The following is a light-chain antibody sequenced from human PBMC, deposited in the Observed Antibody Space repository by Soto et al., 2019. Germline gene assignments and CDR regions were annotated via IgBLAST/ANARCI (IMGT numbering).Light chain of an antibody. J-gene: IGLJ2*01. Sequence: QAVVTQPPSVSAAPGQKVTISCSGSSSNIGNNYVSWYQQLPGTAPKLLIYDNSKRPSGIPDRFSGSKSGTSATLGITGLQTGDEADYYCGTWDSSLSAVVFGGGTKLTVL. CDR1: SSNIGNNY. CDR3: GTWDSSLSAVV. V-gene: IGLV1-51*01. CDR2: DNS.